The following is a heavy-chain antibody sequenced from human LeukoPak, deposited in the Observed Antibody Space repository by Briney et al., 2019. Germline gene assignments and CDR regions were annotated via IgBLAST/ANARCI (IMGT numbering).Heavy chain of an antibody. CDR3: AKGLPHYYDSSGWWDY. D-gene: IGHD3-22*01. J-gene: IGHJ4*02. Sequence: PSETLSLTCAVYGGSLSDYYWSWVRQAPGKGLEWVSAISGSGGSTYYADSVKGRFTISRDNSKSTLYLQMNSLRAEDTAVYYCAKGLPHYYDSSGWWDYWGQGTLVTVSS. CDR2: ISGSGGST. CDR1: GGSLSDYY. V-gene: IGHV3-23*01.